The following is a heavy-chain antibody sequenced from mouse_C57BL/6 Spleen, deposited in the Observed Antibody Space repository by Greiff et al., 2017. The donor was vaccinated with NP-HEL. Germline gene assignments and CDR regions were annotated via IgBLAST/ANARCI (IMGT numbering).Heavy chain of an antibody. J-gene: IGHJ1*03. CDR1: GFNIKDDY. CDR2: IDPENGDT. CDR3: TSYYGSSSRTGYFDV. Sequence: VQLKESGAELVRPGASVKLSCTASGFNIKDDYMHWVKQRPEQGLEWIGWIDPENGDTEYASKFQGKATITADTSSNTAYLQLSSLTSEDTAVYYCTSYYGSSSRTGYFDVWGTGTTVTVSS. V-gene: IGHV14-4*01. D-gene: IGHD1-1*01.